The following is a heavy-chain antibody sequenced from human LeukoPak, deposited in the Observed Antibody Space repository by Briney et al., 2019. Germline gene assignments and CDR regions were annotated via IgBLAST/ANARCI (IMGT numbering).Heavy chain of an antibody. D-gene: IGHD3-22*01. CDR2: ISYEGSNK. CDR3: ARGGGSSGYYFYYFDY. CDR1: GFTFSSYA. Sequence: GGSLRLSCAASGFTFSSYAMDWVRQAPGKGLEWVAVISYEGSNKYYADSVEDRFTISTDNSKNTLYLQMNSLRAEYTTVYYCARGGGSSGYYFYYFDYWGQGTLVTVSS. V-gene: IGHV3-30*04. J-gene: IGHJ4*02.